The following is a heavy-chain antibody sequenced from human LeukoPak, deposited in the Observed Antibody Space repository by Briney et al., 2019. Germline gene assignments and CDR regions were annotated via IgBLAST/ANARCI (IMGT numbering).Heavy chain of an antibody. CDR3: AKSVYYYDSSGYYPAPHDAFDI. V-gene: IGHV3-23*01. D-gene: IGHD3-22*01. CDR2: ISGSGGST. CDR1: GFTFSSYA. J-gene: IGHJ3*02. Sequence: GGSLRLSCAASGFTFSSYAVSWVRQAPGKGLEWVSAISGSGGSTYYADSVKGRFTISRDNSKNTLYLQMNSLRAEDTAVYYCAKSVYYYDSSGYYPAPHDAFDIWGQGTMVTVSS.